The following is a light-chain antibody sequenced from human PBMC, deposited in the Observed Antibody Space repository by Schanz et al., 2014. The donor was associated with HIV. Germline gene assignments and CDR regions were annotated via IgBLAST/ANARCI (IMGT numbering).Light chain of an antibody. Sequence: EIVMTQSPGTLSVSPGEGATLSCRASQRVSNNLAWYQQKPGQAPRLLIFGASNRATGTPDRFSGSESGTDFTLTISRVEPEDYAVYYCQQYGSLPWTFGQGTKVEVK. CDR2: GAS. V-gene: IGKV3-20*01. CDR1: QRVSNN. CDR3: QQYGSLPWT. J-gene: IGKJ1*01.